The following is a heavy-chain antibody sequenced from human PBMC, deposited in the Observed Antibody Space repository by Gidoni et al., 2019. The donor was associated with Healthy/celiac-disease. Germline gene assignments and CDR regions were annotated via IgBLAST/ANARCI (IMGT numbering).Heavy chain of an antibody. CDR3: ARDYPTYGMDV. J-gene: IGHJ6*02. CDR2: IWYDGSNK. V-gene: IGHV3-33*01. Sequence: QVQLVESGEGVVQPWRSLRRSCAASGFTFRSYGMPWVRQAPGQGMEGVAVIWYDGSNKYLSDSVKGRFTISRDNSKNTLYLQMNSLRAEDTAVYYCARDYPTYGMDVWGQGTTVTVSS. CDR1: GFTFRSYG. D-gene: IGHD3-16*02.